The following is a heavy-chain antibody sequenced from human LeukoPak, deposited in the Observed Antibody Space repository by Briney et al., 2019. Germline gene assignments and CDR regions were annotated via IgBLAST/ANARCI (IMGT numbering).Heavy chain of an antibody. CDR3: ARVRTGPDYGDYYYYYMDV. D-gene: IGHD4-17*01. Sequence: PSETLSLTCAVSGGSISSSNWWSWVRQSPGKGLEWVGSIYFSGSTYYNPSLKSRVTISVDTSKNQFSLKLSSATAADTAVYYCARVRTGPDYGDYYYYYMDVWGKGTTVTVSS. V-gene: IGHV4-39*01. CDR2: IYFSGST. J-gene: IGHJ6*03. CDR1: GGSISSSNW.